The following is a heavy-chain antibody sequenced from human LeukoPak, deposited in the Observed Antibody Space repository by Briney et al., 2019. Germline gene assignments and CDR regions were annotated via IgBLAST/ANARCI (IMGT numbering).Heavy chain of an antibody. J-gene: IGHJ4*02. V-gene: IGHV1-18*01. CDR1: GYTFTSYG. CDR2: ISAYNGNT. Sequence: ASVKVSCKASGYTFTSYGISWVRQAPGQGIEWMGWISAYNGNTNYAQKLQGRVTMTTDTSTSTAYMELRSLRSDDTAVYYCASAVDYYDSSGYDYWGQGTLVTVSS. D-gene: IGHD3-22*01. CDR3: ASAVDYYDSSGYDY.